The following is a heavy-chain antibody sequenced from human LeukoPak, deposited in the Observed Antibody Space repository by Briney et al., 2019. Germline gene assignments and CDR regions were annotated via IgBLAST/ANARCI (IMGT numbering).Heavy chain of an antibody. CDR1: GGTFSSYA. J-gene: IGHJ6*04. CDR3: ARLRLLWFGESYYYYGMDV. D-gene: IGHD3-10*01. V-gene: IGHV1-69*13. Sequence: GASVKVSCKASGGTFSSYAISWVRQAPGQGLEWMGGIIPTFGTANYAQKFQGRVTITADESTSTAYMELSSLRSEDTAVYYCARLRLLWFGESYYYYGMDVWGKGTTVTVSS. CDR2: IIPTFGTA.